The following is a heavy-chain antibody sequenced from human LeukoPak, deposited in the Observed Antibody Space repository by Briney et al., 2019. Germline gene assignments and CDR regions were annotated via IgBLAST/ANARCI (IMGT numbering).Heavy chain of an antibody. CDR3: ARADYGAAYYYMDV. CDR2: ISSSGSTI. D-gene: IGHD4-17*01. J-gene: IGHJ6*03. V-gene: IGHV3-48*04. CDR1: GFTFSSYS. Sequence: GGSLRLSCAASGFTFSSYSMNWVRQAPGKGLEWVSYISSSGSTIYYADSVKGRFTISRDNAKNSLYLQMNSLRAEDTAVYYCARADYGAAYYYMDVWGKGTTVTVSS.